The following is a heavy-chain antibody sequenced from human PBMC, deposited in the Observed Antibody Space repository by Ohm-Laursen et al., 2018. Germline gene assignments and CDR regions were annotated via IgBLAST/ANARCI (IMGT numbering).Heavy chain of an antibody. CDR2: MYYSGST. CDR3: ARLGHYYDTSDTGMDV. J-gene: IGHJ6*02. V-gene: IGHV4-59*01. D-gene: IGHD3-22*01. CDR1: GGSISSYY. Sequence: SQTLSLTWAVPGGSISSYYWTWIRQPPGKGLEWIGYMYYSGSTNYNPSLKSRVILSVDTSKNQFSLKLTSVTAADTAVYYCARLGHYYDTSDTGMDVWGQGTTVTVSS.